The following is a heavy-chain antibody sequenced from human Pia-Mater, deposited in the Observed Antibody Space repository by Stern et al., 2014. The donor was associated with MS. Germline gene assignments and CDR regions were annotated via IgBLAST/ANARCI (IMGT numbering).Heavy chain of an antibody. D-gene: IGHD4-17*01. CDR2: ISSSNSYT. CDR1: GFNFRTFT. V-gene: IGHV3-21*01. Sequence: EVQLVQSGGGLVEPGGSLRLSCAASGFNFRTFTMSWVRQAPGKGLECLSSISSSNSYTYYADSVKGRFTISRDNAKTSLYLQMDSLRAEDTAVYYCVRDRGLATVTSYFDYWGQGILVTVSS. CDR3: VRDRGLATVTSYFDY. J-gene: IGHJ4*02.